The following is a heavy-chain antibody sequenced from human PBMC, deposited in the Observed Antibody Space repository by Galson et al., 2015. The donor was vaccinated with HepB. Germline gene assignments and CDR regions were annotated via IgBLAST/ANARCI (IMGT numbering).Heavy chain of an antibody. CDR1: GYSFSSYW. Sequence: QSGAEVKKPGESLKISCKGSGYSFSSYWIAWMRQTPGKGLEWMGIIYPGDSDTRYSPSFQGQVTISVDKSISTAYLQWTGLKASDTAMYYCARDPGGNSALDYWGQGTLVTVSS. D-gene: IGHD4-23*01. CDR2: IYPGDSDT. V-gene: IGHV5-51*01. J-gene: IGHJ4*02. CDR3: ARDPGGNSALDY.